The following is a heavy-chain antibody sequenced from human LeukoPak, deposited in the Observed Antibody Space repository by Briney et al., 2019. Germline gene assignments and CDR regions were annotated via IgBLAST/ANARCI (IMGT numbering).Heavy chain of an antibody. CDR3: ARGGIKYAFDI. CDR2: INWNGGST. Sequence: GGSLRLSCAASGFTFDDYGMSWVRQAPGKGLEWVSGINWNGGSTGYADSVKGRFTISRDNAKNSLYLQMNSLRAGDTAVYYCARGGIKYAFDIWGQGTMVTVSS. J-gene: IGHJ3*02. D-gene: IGHD1-1*01. CDR1: GFTFDDYG. V-gene: IGHV3-20*04.